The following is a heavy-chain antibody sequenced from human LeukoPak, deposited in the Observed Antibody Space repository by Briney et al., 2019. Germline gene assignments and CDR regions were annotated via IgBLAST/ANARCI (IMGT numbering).Heavy chain of an antibody. V-gene: IGHV5-51*01. CDR3: ATKDSSGFNY. Sequence: GGALQISCKGSGCHFTSYWIGWVRQMPGKGLEWMGIIYPGDSDTRYSPSFQGQVTISADKSISTAYLQWSSLKASDTAMYYCATKDSSGFNYWGQGTLVTVSS. D-gene: IGHD3-22*01. CDR2: IYPGDSDT. J-gene: IGHJ4*02. CDR1: GCHFTSYW.